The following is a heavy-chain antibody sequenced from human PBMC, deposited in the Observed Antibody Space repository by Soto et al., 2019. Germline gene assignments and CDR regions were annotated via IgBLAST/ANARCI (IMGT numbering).Heavy chain of an antibody. J-gene: IGHJ5*02. CDR3: ARERGIVVVPAAIWFDP. Sequence: GGSLRLSCAASGFTFDDYGMSWVRQAPGKGLEWVSGINWNGGSTGYADSVKGRFTISRDNAKNSLYLQMNSLRAEDTALYYCARERGIVVVPAAIWFDPWGQGTLVTVSS. V-gene: IGHV3-20*04. D-gene: IGHD2-2*01. CDR1: GFTFDDYG. CDR2: INWNGGST.